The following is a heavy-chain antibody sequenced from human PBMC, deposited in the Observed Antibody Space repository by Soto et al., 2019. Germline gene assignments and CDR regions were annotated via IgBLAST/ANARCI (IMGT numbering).Heavy chain of an antibody. CDR3: AKVRPRRTSGYSFDY. CDR1: GFTFSTYA. D-gene: IGHD1-1*01. J-gene: IGHJ4*02. Sequence: EVQLLESGGKLVQPGGSLTLSCAASGFTFSTYAIALVRQAPGQGLEWVSGVSASGLNTDYADPVKGRFYISRDNSKNTVSPHMTSLRDEDTALYDGAKVRPRRTSGYSFDYWGQGTPVTVSS. V-gene: IGHV3-23*01. CDR2: VSASGLNT.